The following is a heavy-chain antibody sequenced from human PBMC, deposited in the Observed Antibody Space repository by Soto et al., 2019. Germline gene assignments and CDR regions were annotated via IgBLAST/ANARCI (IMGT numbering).Heavy chain of an antibody. CDR3: ARDGAGIIELRHYYYGMDV. Sequence: PGGSLRLSCVASGFTFSQYGFHWVRKAPGKGLEWVALISYSKSVIKYGDSVKGRFTVSRDNSKNTLYLQMNSLRAEDTAVYYCARDGAGIIELRHYYYGMDVWGQGTTVTVSS. J-gene: IGHJ6*02. V-gene: IGHV3-30*03. D-gene: IGHD2-15*01. CDR2: ISYSKSVI. CDR1: GFTFSQYG.